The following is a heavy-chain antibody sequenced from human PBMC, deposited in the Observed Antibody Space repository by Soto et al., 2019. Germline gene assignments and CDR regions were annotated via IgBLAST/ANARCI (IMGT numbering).Heavy chain of an antibody. CDR3: ASHPLNGDSSGYPTGFDY. D-gene: IGHD3-22*01. J-gene: IGHJ4*02. CDR1: GGTFSSYA. CDR2: IIPIFGTA. Sequence: ASVKVSCKASGGTFSSYAISWVRQAPGQGLEWMGGIIPIFGTANYAQKFQGRVTITADESTSTAYMELSSLRSEDTAMYYCASHPLNGDSSGYPTGFDYWGQGTLVTVSS. V-gene: IGHV1-69*13.